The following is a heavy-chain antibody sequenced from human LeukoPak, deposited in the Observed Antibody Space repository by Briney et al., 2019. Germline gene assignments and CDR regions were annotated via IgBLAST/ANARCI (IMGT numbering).Heavy chain of an antibody. D-gene: IGHD3-22*01. CDR1: GFTVSTNS. Sequence: GGSLTLSCAASGFTVSTNSMSWVRHAPGKGLEWVSFIYDGGSTYHTDSVKGRFRISRDNSKNTVYLQMNSLRAEDTAVYYCARALKSDSDSANEYYEYFHHWGQGTLVTVSS. V-gene: IGHV3-66*01. CDR3: ARALKSDSDSANEYYEYFHH. CDR2: IYDGGST. J-gene: IGHJ1*01.